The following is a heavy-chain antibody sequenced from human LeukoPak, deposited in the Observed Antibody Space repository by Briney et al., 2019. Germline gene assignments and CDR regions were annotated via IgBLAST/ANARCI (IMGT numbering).Heavy chain of an antibody. Sequence: SETLSLTCTVSGGSIGSSSYYWGWIRQPPGKGLEWIGSIYYSGSTYYNPSLKSRVTISVDTSKNQFSLKLSSVTAADTAVYYCATYYYDSSGPGAHFDYWGQGTLVTVSS. CDR2: IYYSGST. V-gene: IGHV4-39*07. CDR1: GGSIGSSSYY. CDR3: ATYYYDSSGPGAHFDY. D-gene: IGHD3-22*01. J-gene: IGHJ4*02.